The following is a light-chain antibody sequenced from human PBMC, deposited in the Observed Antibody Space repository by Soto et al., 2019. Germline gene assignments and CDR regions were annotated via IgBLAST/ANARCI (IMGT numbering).Light chain of an antibody. V-gene: IGKV1-39*01. CDR2: SAS. Sequence: DIQMTQSPSSLSASVGDRVTITCRASQNITNSLSWYQHKPGKAPQLLIYSASSLQSGVPSRFSGRGSGTYFTLAISGLQPEHFATYFCQQSYTTPFTFGPGTKVDIK. J-gene: IGKJ3*01. CDR3: QQSYTTPFT. CDR1: QNITNS.